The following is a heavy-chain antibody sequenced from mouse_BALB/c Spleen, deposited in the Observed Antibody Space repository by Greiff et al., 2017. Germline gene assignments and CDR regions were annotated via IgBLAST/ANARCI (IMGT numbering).Heavy chain of an antibody. D-gene: IGHD1-2*01. CDR3: ARGRGYYGYDWYFDV. CDR1: GFTFSSYA. V-gene: IGHV5-6-5*01. J-gene: IGHJ1*01. Sequence: EVHLVESGGGLVKPGGSLKLSCAASGFTFSSYAMSWVRQTPEKRLEWVASISSGGSTYYPDSVKGRFTISRDNARNILYLQMSSLRSEDTAMYYCARGRGYYGYDWYFDVWGAGTTVTVSS. CDR2: ISSGGST.